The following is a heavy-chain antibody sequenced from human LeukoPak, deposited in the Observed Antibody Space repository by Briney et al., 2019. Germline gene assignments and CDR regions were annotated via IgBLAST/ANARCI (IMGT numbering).Heavy chain of an antibody. J-gene: IGHJ3*02. CDR1: DGSISSYY. V-gene: IGHV4-59*01. CDR3: ARVRFLEWLPDAFDI. D-gene: IGHD3-3*01. CDR2: IYYSGST. Sequence: SETLSLTCTVSDGSISSYYWSWIRQPPGKGLEWTGYIYYSGSTNYNPSLKSRVTISVDTSKNQFSLKLSSVTAADTAVYYCARVRFLEWLPDAFDIWGQGTMVTVSS.